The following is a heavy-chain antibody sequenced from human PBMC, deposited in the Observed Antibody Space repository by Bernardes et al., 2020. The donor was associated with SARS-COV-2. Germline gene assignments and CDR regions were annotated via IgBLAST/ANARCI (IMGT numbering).Heavy chain of an antibody. CDR1: GGTFSSYA. V-gene: IGHV1-69*13. Sequence: SVKVSCKASGGTFSSYAISWVRQAPGQGLEWMGGIIPIFGTANYAQKFQGRVTITADESTSTAYMELSSLRSEDTAVYYCARDNSYYDILTGYYMGVGYFDYWGQGTLVTVSS. D-gene: IGHD3-9*01. CDR3: ARDNSYYDILTGYYMGVGYFDY. CDR2: IIPIFGTA. J-gene: IGHJ4*02.